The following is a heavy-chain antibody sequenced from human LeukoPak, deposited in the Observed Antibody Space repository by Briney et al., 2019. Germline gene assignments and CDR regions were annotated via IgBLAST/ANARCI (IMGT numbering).Heavy chain of an antibody. Sequence: GGSLRLSCAASGFTFDDYAMHWVRQAPGKGLEWVSGISWNSGSIGYADSVKGRFTISRDNAKNSLYLQMNSLRAEDTALYYCAKGYLPTMVRGPGIGAFDIWGQGTMVTVSS. J-gene: IGHJ3*02. CDR2: ISWNSGSI. CDR1: GFTFDDYA. V-gene: IGHV3-9*01. CDR3: AKGYLPTMVRGPGIGAFDI. D-gene: IGHD3-10*01.